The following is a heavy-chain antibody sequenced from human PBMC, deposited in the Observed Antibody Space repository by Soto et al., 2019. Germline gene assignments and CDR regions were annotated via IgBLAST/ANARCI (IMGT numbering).Heavy chain of an antibody. CDR2: ISYDGSNK. D-gene: IGHD3-22*01. J-gene: IGHJ4*02. CDR3: AKSPYDSSGYCKY. CDR1: GFTFSSYG. Sequence: PGGSLRLSCAASGFTFSSYGMHWVRQAPGKGLEWVAVISYDGSNKYYADSVKGRFTISRDNSKNTLHLQMNSLRAEDTAVYYCAKSPYDSSGYCKYWGQGTLVTVSS. V-gene: IGHV3-30*18.